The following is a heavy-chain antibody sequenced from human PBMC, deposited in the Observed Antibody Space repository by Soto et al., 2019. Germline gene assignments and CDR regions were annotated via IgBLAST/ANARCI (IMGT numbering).Heavy chain of an antibody. CDR1: GGSISSGGYY. V-gene: IGHV4-31*03. Sequence: SETLSLTCTVSGGSISSGGYYWSWIRQHPGKGLEWIGYIYYSGSTYYNPSLKSRVTISVDTSKNQFSLKLSSVTAADTAVYYCAREKGGESSGPRPYYYYGMAVWGQGTTVTVSS. CDR3: AREKGGESSGPRPYYYYGMAV. CDR2: IYYSGST. D-gene: IGHD6-19*01. J-gene: IGHJ6*02.